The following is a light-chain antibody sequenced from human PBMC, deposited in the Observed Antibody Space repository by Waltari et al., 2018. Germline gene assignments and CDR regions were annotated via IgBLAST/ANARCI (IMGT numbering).Light chain of an antibody. CDR1: RSNIRNNA. J-gene: IGLJ2*01. CDR3: AVWDDSLNGVV. V-gene: IGLV1-36*01. Sequence: QSVLTQPPSVSEAPRQRVTISCSGCRSNIRNNAVSWYQQLPGKAPKLLIYYDDLLPSGVSDRFSGSKSGTSASLAISGLQSDDEADYYCAVWDDSLNGVVFGGGTKLTVL. CDR2: YDD.